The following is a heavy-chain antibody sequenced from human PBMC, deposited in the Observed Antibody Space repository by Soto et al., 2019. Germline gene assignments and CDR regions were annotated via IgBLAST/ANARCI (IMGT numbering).Heavy chain of an antibody. D-gene: IGHD2-15*01. Sequence: GGSLRLSCAASGFTFSDYYMSWIRQAPGKGLEWVSYISSSGSTIYYADSVKGRFTISRDNAKNSLYLQMNSLRAEDTDVYYCARDMGYCSGGSCYFDYWGQGTLVTVSS. CDR3: ARDMGYCSGGSCYFDY. V-gene: IGHV3-11*01. CDR1: GFTFSDYY. CDR2: ISSSGSTI. J-gene: IGHJ4*02.